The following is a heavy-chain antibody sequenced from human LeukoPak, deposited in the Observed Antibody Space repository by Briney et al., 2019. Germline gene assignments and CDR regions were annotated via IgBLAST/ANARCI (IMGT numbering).Heavy chain of an antibody. CDR3: ARGDGYCSGGNCYGGN. CDR2: INHSGST. D-gene: IGHD2-15*01. V-gene: IGHV4-34*01. CDR1: RGSFSGYY. Sequence: SETLSLTCAVYRGSFSGYYWSWIRHPPGKGLEWIGEINHSGSTNSNPSLKSRVTISVDTSKNQFPLKLSSVTAADTAVYYCARGDGYCSGGNCYGGNWGQGTLVTVSS. J-gene: IGHJ4*02.